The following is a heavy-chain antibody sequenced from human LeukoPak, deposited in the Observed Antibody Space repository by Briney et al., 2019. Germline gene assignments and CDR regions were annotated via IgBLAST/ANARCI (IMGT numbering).Heavy chain of an antibody. Sequence: ASVKLSCKASGYTFTGYYMHRVRQAPGQGLEWMGWINPDSGDTNYQGRVTMTRDTSISTAYMELSRLISDDTAVYYCARWVIAAGVWGQGTLVTVSS. V-gene: IGHV1-2*02. CDR1: GYTFTGYY. CDR2: INPDSGDT. CDR3: ARWVIAAGV. D-gene: IGHD3-10*01. J-gene: IGHJ4*02.